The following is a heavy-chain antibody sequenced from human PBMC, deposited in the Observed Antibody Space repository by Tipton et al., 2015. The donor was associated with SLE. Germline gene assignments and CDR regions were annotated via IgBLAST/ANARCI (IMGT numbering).Heavy chain of an antibody. CDR2: IYPSGST. V-gene: IGHV4-4*08. J-gene: IGHJ3*02. Sequence: TLSLTCTVSGGSISSYSWSWIRQPPGKGLEWIGYIYPSGSTDYNPSLRGRVTMSLDTSKNHFSLNLRSVTAADTALYFCVRDSVGITRGDAFDIWGQGTMVTVSS. CDR1: GGSISSYS. CDR3: VRDSVGITRGDAFDI. D-gene: IGHD1-26*01.